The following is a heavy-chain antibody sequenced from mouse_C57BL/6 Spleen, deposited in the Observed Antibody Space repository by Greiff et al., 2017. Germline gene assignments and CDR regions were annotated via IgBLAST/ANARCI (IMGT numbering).Heavy chain of an antibody. CDR1: GYTFTSYW. V-gene: IGHV1-50*01. Sequence: QVQLQQPGAELVKPGASVKLSCKASGYTFTSYWMQWVKQRPGQGLEWIGEIDPSDSYTNYNQKFKGKATLTVDTSSSTAYMQLSSLTSEDTAVYYCTTRDYGSSFDYWGQGTTLTVSS. D-gene: IGHD1-1*01. CDR3: TTRDYGSSFDY. CDR2: IDPSDSYT. J-gene: IGHJ2*01.